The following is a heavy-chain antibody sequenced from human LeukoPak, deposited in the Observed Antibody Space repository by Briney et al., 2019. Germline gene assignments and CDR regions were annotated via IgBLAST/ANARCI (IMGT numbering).Heavy chain of an antibody. Sequence: GGSLRLSCAASGFTFDDYAMHWVRQAPGKGLEWVSGISWNSGSIGYADSVKGRFTISRDNAKNSLYLQMNSLRAEDTALYYCAKDMSRIAVAGTGGYYYYGMDVWGQGTTVTVSS. V-gene: IGHV3-9*01. D-gene: IGHD6-19*01. CDR1: GFTFDDYA. CDR2: ISWNSGSI. CDR3: AKDMSRIAVAGTGGYYYYGMDV. J-gene: IGHJ6*02.